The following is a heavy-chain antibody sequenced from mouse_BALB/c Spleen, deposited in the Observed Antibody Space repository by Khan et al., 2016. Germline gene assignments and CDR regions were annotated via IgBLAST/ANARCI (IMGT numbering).Heavy chain of an antibody. V-gene: IGHV3-1*02. J-gene: IGHJ1*01. CDR2: IHSSGST. D-gene: IGHD1-1*01. CDR3: ARGNYYVNIWYSDV. CDR1: GYSITSIYS. Sequence: EVQLVESGPDLVKPSQSLSLTCTVTGYSITSIYSWHWIRQFPGNKLEWMDYIHSSGSTNYNPSLKSRISITRDTSKNQFFLQLNSVTTEDTATYYCARGNYYVNIWYSDVWGAVTTVTVSS.